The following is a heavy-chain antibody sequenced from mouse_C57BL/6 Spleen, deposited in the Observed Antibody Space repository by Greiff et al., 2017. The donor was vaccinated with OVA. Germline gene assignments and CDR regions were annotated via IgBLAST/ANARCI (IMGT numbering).Heavy chain of an antibody. J-gene: IGHJ4*01. CDR1: GYAFSSSW. CDR3: ARWGVTTAMDY. CDR2: IYPGDGDT. V-gene: IGHV1-82*01. Sequence: VKLQESGPELVKPGASVKISCKASGYAFSSSWMNWVKQRPGKGLEWIGRIYPGDGDTNYNGKFKGKATLTADKSSSTAYMQLSSLTSEDSAVYFCARWGVTTAMDYWGQGTSVTVSS. D-gene: IGHD2-2*01.